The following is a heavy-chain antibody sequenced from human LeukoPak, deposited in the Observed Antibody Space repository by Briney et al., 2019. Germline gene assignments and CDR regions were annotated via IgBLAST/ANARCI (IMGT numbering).Heavy chain of an antibody. V-gene: IGHV1-18*01. Sequence: ASVKVSCKASGYTFTSYGISWVRQAPGQGLEWMGWISAYNGNTNYAQKLQGRVTMTTDTSTSTAYMELRSLRSDDTAVYYCARWYYGSGSLKYYFDYWGQRTLVTVSS. CDR3: ARWYYGSGSLKYYFDY. CDR1: GYTFTSYG. J-gene: IGHJ4*02. D-gene: IGHD3-10*01. CDR2: ISAYNGNT.